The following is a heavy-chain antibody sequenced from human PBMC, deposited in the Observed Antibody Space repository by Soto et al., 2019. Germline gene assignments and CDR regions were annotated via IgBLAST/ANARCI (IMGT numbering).Heavy chain of an antibody. V-gene: IGHV1-18*01. CDR1: GYTFTSFA. D-gene: IGHD3-9*01. CDR3: ARDRPYYDILTGYTWFDP. Sequence: GASVKVSCKASGYTFTSFAISWVRQAPGQGLEWMGWMSPNNGNTNYAQKFQGRVTMTTDTSTSTAYMELRSLRSDDTAVYYCARDRPYYDILTGYTWFDPWGQGTLVTVSS. J-gene: IGHJ5*02. CDR2: MSPNNGNT.